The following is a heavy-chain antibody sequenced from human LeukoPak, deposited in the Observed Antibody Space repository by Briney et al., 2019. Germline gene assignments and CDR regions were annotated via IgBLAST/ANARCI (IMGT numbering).Heavy chain of an antibody. V-gene: IGHV3-48*01. D-gene: IGHD5-18*01. CDR3: ARDEVGGYSYGYNWFDP. CDR2: ISSSSSTI. CDR1: GFTFSSYS. J-gene: IGHJ5*02. Sequence: GGSLRLSCAASGFTFSSYSMNWGRQAPGKGLEWVSYISSSSSTIYYADSVKGRFTISRDNAKNSLYLQMNSLRAEDTAVYYCARDEVGGYSYGYNWFDPWGQGTLVTVSS.